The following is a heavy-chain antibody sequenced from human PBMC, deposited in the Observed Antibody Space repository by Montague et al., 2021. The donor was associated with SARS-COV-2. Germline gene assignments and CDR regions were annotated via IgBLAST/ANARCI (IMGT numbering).Heavy chain of an antibody. Sequence: SETLSLTCAVSGGSISSDNWWSWVRQSPGKGLEWIGDIFHSGSTXYNPPLKRRVTMSVDKSNKDFSLKLVPVSAADTAMYYCARRITMVRGVTKRNNWFDHWGRGILVTVSS. J-gene: IGHJ5*02. V-gene: IGHV4-4*02. CDR2: IFHSGST. CDR3: ARRITMVRGVTKRNNWFDH. D-gene: IGHD3-10*01. CDR1: GGSISSDNW.